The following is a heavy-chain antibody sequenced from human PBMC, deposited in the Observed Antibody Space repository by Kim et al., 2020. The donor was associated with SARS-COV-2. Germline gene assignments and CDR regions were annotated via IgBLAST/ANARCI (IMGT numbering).Heavy chain of an antibody. D-gene: IGHD6-19*01. Sequence: PDSGKARFTVSRDNAKNTLYLQMGSLRAEDTAVYYCARAIAVAGTFSDFWGQGTLVTVSS. J-gene: IGHJ4*02. CDR3: ARAIAVAGTFSDF. V-gene: IGHV3-74*01.